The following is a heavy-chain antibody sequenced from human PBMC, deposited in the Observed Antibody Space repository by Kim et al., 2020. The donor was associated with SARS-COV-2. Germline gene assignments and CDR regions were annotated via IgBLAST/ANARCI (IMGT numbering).Heavy chain of an antibody. J-gene: IGHJ6*02. CDR2: INHSGST. Sequence: SETLSLTCAVYGGSFSGYYWSWIRQPPGKGLEWIGEINHSGSTNYNPSLKSRVTISVDTSKNQFSLKLSSVTAADTALYYCARGNRSFGVGIMGNYYYGMDVWGQGTTGSVSS. CDR1: GGSFSGYY. CDR3: ARGNRSFGVGIMGNYYYGMDV. D-gene: IGHD3-3*01. V-gene: IGHV4-34*01.